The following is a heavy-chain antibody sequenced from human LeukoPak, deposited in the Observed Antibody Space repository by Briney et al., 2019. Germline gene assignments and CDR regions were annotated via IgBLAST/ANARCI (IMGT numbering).Heavy chain of an antibody. CDR3: PKDMYDSPPRDYYGMDV. CDR1: GFTFSSYA. Sequence: PGGSLRLSCAASGFTFSSYAMSWVRQAPGKGLEWVSAISGSGGSTYYADSVKGRFTISRDNSKNTLYLQMNSLRAQDTAVYHCPKDMYDSPPRDYYGMDVWGQGTTVTVSS. D-gene: IGHD1-1*01. V-gene: IGHV3-23*01. CDR2: ISGSGGST. J-gene: IGHJ6*02.